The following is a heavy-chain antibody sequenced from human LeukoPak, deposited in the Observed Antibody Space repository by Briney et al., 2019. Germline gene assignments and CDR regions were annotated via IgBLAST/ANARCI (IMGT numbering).Heavy chain of an antibody. J-gene: IGHJ4*02. CDR1: GDSVSSNSAA. Sequence: SQTLSLTCAISGDSVSSNSAAWNWIRRSPSRGLEWLGRTYYRSKWYNDYAVSVKSRITINPDTSKNQFSLQLNSVTPEDTAVYYCARDRLRFLEWLLYWDYFDYWGQGTLVTVSS. CDR3: ARDRLRFLEWLLYWDYFDY. CDR2: TYYRSKWYN. V-gene: IGHV6-1*01. D-gene: IGHD3-3*01.